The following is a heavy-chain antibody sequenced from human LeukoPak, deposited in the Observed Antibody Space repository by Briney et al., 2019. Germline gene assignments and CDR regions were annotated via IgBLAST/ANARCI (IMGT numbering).Heavy chain of an antibody. CDR2: FDPENGET. CDR3: ATILTGYWMYYFDY. V-gene: IGHV1-24*01. D-gene: IGHD3-9*01. CDR1: GYTLTKLS. Sequence: ASVKVSCKVSGYTLTKLSMHWVLQAPGKGLEWMGGFDPENGETIYAQKFQGRVTMTEDTSTDTAYMELSSLRSEDTAVYYCATILTGYWMYYFDYWGQGTLVTVSS. J-gene: IGHJ4*02.